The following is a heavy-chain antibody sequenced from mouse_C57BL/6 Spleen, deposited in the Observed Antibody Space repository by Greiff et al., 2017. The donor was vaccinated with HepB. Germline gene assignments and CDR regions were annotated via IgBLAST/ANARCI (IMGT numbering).Heavy chain of an antibody. CDR1: GFTFSDYG. CDR3: ARFPYYFDY. J-gene: IGHJ2*01. CDR2: ISSGSSTI. V-gene: IGHV5-17*01. Sequence: EVQVVESGGGLVKPGGSLKLSCAASGFTFSDYGMHWVRQAPEKGLEWVAYISSGSSTIYYADTVKGRFTISRDNAKNTLFLQMTSLRSEDTAMYYCARFPYYFDYWGQGTTLTVSS.